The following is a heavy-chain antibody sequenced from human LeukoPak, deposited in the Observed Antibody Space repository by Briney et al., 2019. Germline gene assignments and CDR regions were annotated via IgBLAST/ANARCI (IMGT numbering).Heavy chain of an antibody. Sequence: KPSETLSLTCTVSGGSISSGSYYWNWIRQPAGKGLEWIGRIYTSGSTNYNPSLKSRVTISVDTSKNQFSLKLSSVTAADTAVYYCARAPHWFGEFLLWGQGTLVTVSS. D-gene: IGHD3-10*01. CDR3: ARAPHWFGEFLL. J-gene: IGHJ4*02. V-gene: IGHV4-61*02. CDR1: GGSISSGSYY. CDR2: IYTSGST.